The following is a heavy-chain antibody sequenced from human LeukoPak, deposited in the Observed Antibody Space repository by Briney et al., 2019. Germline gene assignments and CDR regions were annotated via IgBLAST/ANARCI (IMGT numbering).Heavy chain of an antibody. CDR3: ASSYTYYYDSSGYSLDY. CDR2: IYYSGST. CDR1: GGSISSGDYY. Sequence: SQTLSLTCAVSGGSISSGDYYWSWIRQPPGKGLEWIGYIYYSGSTYYNPSLKSRVTISVDTSKNQFSLKLSSVTAADTAVYYCASSYTYYYDSSGYSLDYWGQGTLVTVSS. J-gene: IGHJ4*02. V-gene: IGHV4-30-4*08. D-gene: IGHD3-22*01.